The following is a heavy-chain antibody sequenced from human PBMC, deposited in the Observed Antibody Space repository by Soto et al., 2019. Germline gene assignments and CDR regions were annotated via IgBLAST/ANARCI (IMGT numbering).Heavy chain of an antibody. V-gene: IGHV3-23*01. D-gene: IGHD6-19*01. Sequence: LRLSCAASGFTFSTYVMSWVRQAPGKGLEWVSAISGSGSNTYYADSVKGRFTISRDNSKNTLYLQVNSLSAEDTAVYYCAKGSVAGRHYFDYWGQGTPVTVSS. CDR1: GFTFSTYV. CDR3: AKGSVAGRHYFDY. CDR2: ISGSGSNT. J-gene: IGHJ4*02.